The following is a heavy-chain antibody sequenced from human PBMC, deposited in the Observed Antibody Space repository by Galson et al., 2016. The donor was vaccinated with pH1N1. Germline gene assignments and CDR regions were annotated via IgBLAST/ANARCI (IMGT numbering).Heavy chain of an antibody. CDR3: ATFSSSSSWRSLDA. D-gene: IGHD6-6*01. V-gene: IGHV1-69*05. Sequence: SVKVSCKASGATFNSYGIHWVRQAPGQGLEWMGDINPVFGTTNYAQRFQDRVTITTHDMELSGLRSEDTAIYYCATFSSSSSWRSLDAWGQGTTVTVSS. CDR1: GATFNSYG. CDR2: INPVFGTT. J-gene: IGHJ3*01.